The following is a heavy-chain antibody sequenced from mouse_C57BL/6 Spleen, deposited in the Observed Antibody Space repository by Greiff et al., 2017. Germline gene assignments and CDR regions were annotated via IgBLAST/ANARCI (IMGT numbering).Heavy chain of an antibody. V-gene: IGHV1-52*01. CDR2: IDPSDSET. J-gene: IGHJ2*01. CDR1: GYTFTSYW. D-gene: IGHD1-1*01. Sequence: QVQLQQPGAELVRPGSSVKLSCKASGYTFTSYWMHWVKQRPIQGLEWIGNIDPSDSETHYNQKFKDKATLTVDKSSSTAYMQLSSLTSEDSAIYYCARKYYGSSYVRFVDYWGQGTTLTVSS. CDR3: ARKYYGSSYVRFVDY.